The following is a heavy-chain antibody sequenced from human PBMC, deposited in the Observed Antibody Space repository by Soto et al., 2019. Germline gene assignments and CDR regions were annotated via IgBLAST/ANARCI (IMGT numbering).Heavy chain of an antibody. CDR3: ARVAYSSSWYNSGHYYYYGMDV. V-gene: IGHV4-34*01. J-gene: IGHJ6*02. D-gene: IGHD6-13*01. CDR2: INHSGST. CDR1: GGSFSGYY. Sequence: SETLSLTCAVYGGSFSGYYWSWIRQPPGKGLEWIGEINHSGSTNYNPSLKSRVTISVDTSKNQFSLKLSSVTAADTAVYYCARVAYSSSWYNSGHYYYYGMDVWGQGTTVTVSS.